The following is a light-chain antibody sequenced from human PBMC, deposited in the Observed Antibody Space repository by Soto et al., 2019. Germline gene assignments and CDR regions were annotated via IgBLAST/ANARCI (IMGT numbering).Light chain of an antibody. CDR3: CSYAGSYSWV. V-gene: IGLV2-11*01. Sequence: QSALTQPRSVPGSPGQSVTISCTGTTSDVGSYNYVSWYQQHPDKVPKLVIYDVNRRPSGVPDRFSGSKSGNTASLTISGLQTEDEGDYYCCSYAGSYSWVFGGGTKLTVL. CDR2: DVN. J-gene: IGLJ3*02. CDR1: TSDVGSYNY.